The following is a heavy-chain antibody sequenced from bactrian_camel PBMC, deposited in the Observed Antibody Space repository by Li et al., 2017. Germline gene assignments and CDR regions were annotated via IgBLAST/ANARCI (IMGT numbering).Heavy chain of an antibody. D-gene: IGHD4*01. CDR1: GFTLDD. CDR3: AKDPSLDYSETIHPHFGY. V-gene: IGHV3S32*01. Sequence: VQLVESGGGSVQAGGSLRLVCTASGFTLDDMGWCRQAPGKGLEWVSGINSGGDMTYYADSVKGRFTISKDNAKNTLYLQLNSLKTEDTAMYYCAKDPSLDYSETIHPHFGYWGQGTQ. CDR2: INSGGDMT. J-gene: IGHJ6*01.